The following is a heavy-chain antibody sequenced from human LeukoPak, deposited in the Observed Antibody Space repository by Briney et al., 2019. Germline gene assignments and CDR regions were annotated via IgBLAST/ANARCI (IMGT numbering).Heavy chain of an antibody. Sequence: GGSLRLSCAASGFTFSSYAMHWVRQAPGKGLEWVAVISYGGSNKYYADSVKGRFTISRDNSKNTLYLQMNSLRAEDTAMYYCVSEDTAMVTLDYWGQGTLVTVSS. J-gene: IGHJ4*02. V-gene: IGHV3-30-3*01. CDR2: ISYGGSNK. CDR3: VSEDTAMVTLDY. D-gene: IGHD5-18*01. CDR1: GFTFSSYA.